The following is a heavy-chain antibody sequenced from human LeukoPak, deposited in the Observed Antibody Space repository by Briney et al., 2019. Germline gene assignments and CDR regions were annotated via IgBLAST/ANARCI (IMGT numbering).Heavy chain of an antibody. CDR2: IYYSGST. Sequence: SETLSLTCTVSGGSISSYYWSWIRQPPGKGLEWIGYIYYSGSTNYNPSLKSRVTISVDTSKNQFSLKLSSVTAADTAVYYCARHTSGYDLGLRLYYYYYGMDVWGQGTTVTVSS. V-gene: IGHV4-59*08. D-gene: IGHD5-12*01. J-gene: IGHJ6*02. CDR1: GGSISSYY. CDR3: ARHTSGYDLGLRLYYYYYGMDV.